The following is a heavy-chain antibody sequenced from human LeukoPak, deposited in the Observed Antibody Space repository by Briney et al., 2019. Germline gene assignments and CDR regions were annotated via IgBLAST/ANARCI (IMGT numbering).Heavy chain of an antibody. CDR3: ASSNAPHYYDFWSGYYDYYYYMDV. V-gene: IGHV3-7*01. CDR2: IKQDGSEK. CDR1: GFTFSSYW. Sequence: GGSLRLSCAASGFTFSSYWMSWVRQAPGKGLEWVANIKQDGSEKYYVDSVKGRFTISRDNAKNSLYLQMNSLRAEDTAVYYCASSNAPHYYDFWSGYYDYYYYMDVRGEGTTVTVSS. D-gene: IGHD3-3*01. J-gene: IGHJ6*03.